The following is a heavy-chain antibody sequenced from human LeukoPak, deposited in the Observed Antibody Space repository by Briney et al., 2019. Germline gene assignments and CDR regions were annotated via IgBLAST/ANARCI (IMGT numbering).Heavy chain of an antibody. J-gene: IGHJ6*03. CDR1: GFTFSSYG. CDR2: IRYDGSNK. V-gene: IGHV3-30*02. D-gene: IGHD1-26*01. Sequence: GGSLRLSCAASGFTFSSYGMHWVRQAPGKGLEWVAFIRYDGSNKYYADSVKGRFTIPGDNSKNTLYLQMNSLRAEDTAVYYCAKDLRRIVGATKGMDVWGKGTTVTVSS. CDR3: AKDLRRIVGATKGMDV.